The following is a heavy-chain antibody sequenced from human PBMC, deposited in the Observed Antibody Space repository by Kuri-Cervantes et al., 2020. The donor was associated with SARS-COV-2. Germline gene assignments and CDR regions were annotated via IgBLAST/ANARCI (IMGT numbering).Heavy chain of an antibody. V-gene: IGHV4-34*01. CDR1: GGSFSGYY. D-gene: IGHD3-22*01. J-gene: IGHJ4*02. CDR3: ARDRSSSGYSDY. Sequence: SQTLSLTCAVYGGSFSGYYWNWIRQPPGKGLEWIGEIYHSGSTNYNPSLKSRVTISVDKSKNQFSLKLSSVTAADTAVYYCARDRSSSGYSDYWGQGTLVTVSS. CDR2: IYHSGST.